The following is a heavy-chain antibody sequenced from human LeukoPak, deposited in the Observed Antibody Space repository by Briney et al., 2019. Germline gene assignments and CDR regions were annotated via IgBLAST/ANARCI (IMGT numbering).Heavy chain of an antibody. Sequence: GGSLRLSCAASGFTFSSYSMNWVRQAPGKGLEWVSSISSSSSYIYYADSVKGRFTISRDNAKNSLYLQMNRLRAEDTAVYYCAREVGSSSYGPSYYMDVWGKGTTVTVSS. V-gene: IGHV3-21*01. CDR1: GFTFSSYS. CDR3: AREVGSSSYGPSYYMDV. J-gene: IGHJ6*03. CDR2: ISSSSSYI. D-gene: IGHD6-6*01.